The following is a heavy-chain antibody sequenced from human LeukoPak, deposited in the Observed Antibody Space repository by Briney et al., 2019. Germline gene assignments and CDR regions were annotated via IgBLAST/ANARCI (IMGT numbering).Heavy chain of an antibody. CDR2: ISGSGGST. V-gene: IGHV3-23*01. CDR1: GFTFSSYA. D-gene: IGHD2-2*02. Sequence: GGSLRLSCAASGFTFSSYAMSWVRQAPVKGLEWVSAISGSGGSTYYADSVKGRFTISRDNSKNTLYLQMNSLRAEDTAVYYCAKDRGVVVVPAAITYLQHWGQGTLVTVSS. J-gene: IGHJ1*01. CDR3: AKDRGVVVVPAAITYLQH.